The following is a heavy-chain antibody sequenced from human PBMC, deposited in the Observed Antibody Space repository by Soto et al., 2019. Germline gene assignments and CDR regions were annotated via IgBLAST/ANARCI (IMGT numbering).Heavy chain of an antibody. Sequence: SGGSLRLSCAASGFTFSSYWMSWVRQAPGKGLEWVANIKQDGSEKYYVDSVRGRFTISRDNAKNSLYLQMNSLRAEDTAVYYCAREASRYCSGGSCYRDYYYYYYMDVWGKGTTVTVSS. J-gene: IGHJ6*03. CDR2: IKQDGSEK. V-gene: IGHV3-7*01. D-gene: IGHD2-15*01. CDR1: GFTFSSYW. CDR3: AREASRYCSGGSCYRDYYYYYYMDV.